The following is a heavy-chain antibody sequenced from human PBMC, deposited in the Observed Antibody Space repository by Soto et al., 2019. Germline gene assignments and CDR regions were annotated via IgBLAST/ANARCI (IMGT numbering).Heavy chain of an antibody. V-gene: IGHV3-48*03. CDR1: GFIFSRYE. CDR3: ARDIDYYDSSGYQDY. J-gene: IGHJ4*02. CDR2: INTRGNII. D-gene: IGHD3-22*01. Sequence: VGSLRLSCAASGFIFSRYEMNWVRQAPGKGLEWVSYINTRGNIIHYADSVKGRFTISRDNAENSLYLQMNSLRAEDTAVCYCARDIDYYDSSGYQDYWGQGSLVTVSS.